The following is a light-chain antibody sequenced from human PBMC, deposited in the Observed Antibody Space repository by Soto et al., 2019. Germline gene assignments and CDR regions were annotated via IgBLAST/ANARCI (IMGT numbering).Light chain of an antibody. V-gene: IGKV3-20*01. CDR3: QQYGSSGT. CDR1: QSVSSSY. Sequence: EIVLTQSPATLSLSPVDRATLSCRASQSVSSSYLAWYRQKPGQAPRLLIYGASSRATGIPDRFSGSGSGTDFTLTISRLEPEDFAVYYCQQYGSSGTFGQGTKVDIK. J-gene: IGKJ1*01. CDR2: GAS.